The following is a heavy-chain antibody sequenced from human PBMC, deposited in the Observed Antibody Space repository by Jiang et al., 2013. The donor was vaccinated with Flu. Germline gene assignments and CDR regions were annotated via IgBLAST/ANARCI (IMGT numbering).Heavy chain of an antibody. V-gene: IGHV1-46*01. CDR2: INPSGGST. Sequence: SVKVSCKASGYTFTSYYMHWVRQAPGQGLEWMGIINPSGGSTSYAQKFQGRVTMTRDTSTSTVYMELSSLRSEDTAVYYCARDVTMVRGVNRVFDYWGQGTLVTVSS. D-gene: IGHD3-10*01. CDR3: ARDVTMVRGVNRVFDY. CDR1: GYTFTSYY. J-gene: IGHJ4*02.